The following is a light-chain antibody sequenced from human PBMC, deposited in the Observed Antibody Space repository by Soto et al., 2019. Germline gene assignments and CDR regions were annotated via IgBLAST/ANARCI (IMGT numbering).Light chain of an antibody. CDR3: CSFASSSTYV. Sequence: QSVLTQPASVSGSPGQTITISCTGTSSDVGGYDYVSWYQRHPGKAPALMFYEVVYRPSWVSNRFSCSYYGIMAFLTISGLQAEDEADYYCCSFASSSTYVFGTGTKVTVL. V-gene: IGLV2-14*01. CDR2: EVV. CDR1: SSDVGGYDY. J-gene: IGLJ1*01.